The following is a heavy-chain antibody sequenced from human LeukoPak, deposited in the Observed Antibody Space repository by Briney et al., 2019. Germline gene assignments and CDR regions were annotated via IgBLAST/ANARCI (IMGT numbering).Heavy chain of an antibody. D-gene: IGHD1-1*01. CDR2: FFTSGTP. V-gene: IGHV4-61*02. Sequence: SQTLSLTCTVSGGSISRGGYHWSWIRQPAGKGLEWIGRFFTSGTPNYNPSLKSRVTILVDTSRNQFSLKLSSVTAADTAVYYCARQLERQGPGYFDYWGQGTLVTVSS. J-gene: IGHJ4*02. CDR1: GGSISRGGYH. CDR3: ARQLERQGPGYFDY.